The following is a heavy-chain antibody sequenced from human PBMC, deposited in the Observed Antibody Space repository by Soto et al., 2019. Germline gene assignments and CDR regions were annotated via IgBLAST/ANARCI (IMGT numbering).Heavy chain of an antibody. Sequence: LRLSCAASGFTFSSYGMHWVRQAPGKGLEWVAVISYDGSNKYYADSVKGRFTISRDNSKNTLYLQMNSLRAEDTAVYYCAKPPPYCSSTSCYPFDYWGQGTLVTVPQ. V-gene: IGHV3-30*18. J-gene: IGHJ4*02. CDR3: AKPPPYCSSTSCYPFDY. D-gene: IGHD2-2*01. CDR1: GFTFSSYG. CDR2: ISYDGSNK.